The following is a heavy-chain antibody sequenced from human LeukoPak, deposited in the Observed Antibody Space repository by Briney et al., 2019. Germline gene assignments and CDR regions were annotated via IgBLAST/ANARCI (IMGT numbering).Heavy chain of an antibody. V-gene: IGHV1-2*02. J-gene: IGHJ4*02. CDR2: INPNSGGT. Sequence: GASVKVSCKASGYTFTGYYMHWVRQAPGQGLEWMGWINPNSGGTNYAQKFQGRVTMTRDTSISTAYMELGRLRSDDTAVYYCARDFGYSYGPFDYWGQGTLVTVSS. D-gene: IGHD5-18*01. CDR3: ARDFGYSYGPFDY. CDR1: GYTFTGYY.